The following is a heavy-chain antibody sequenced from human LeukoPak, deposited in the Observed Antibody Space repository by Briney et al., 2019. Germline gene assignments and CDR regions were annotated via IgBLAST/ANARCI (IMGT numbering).Heavy chain of an antibody. CDR1: GFTFSIYG. V-gene: IGHV3-30*03. Sequence: GGSLRLSCAASGFTFSIYGMHWVRQIPGKGLEWVAVISNDGTTTYYADSVKGRFTVSRDNAKNTVYLQMNNLRVDDTAMYYCVGTIASRGSEYWGQGALVTVSS. D-gene: IGHD6-6*01. CDR3: VGTIASRGSEY. J-gene: IGHJ4*02. CDR2: ISNDGTTT.